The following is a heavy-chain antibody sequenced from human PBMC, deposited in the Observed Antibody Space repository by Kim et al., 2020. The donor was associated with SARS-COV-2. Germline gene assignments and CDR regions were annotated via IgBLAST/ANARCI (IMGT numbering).Heavy chain of an antibody. CDR2: IKEDGSQK. V-gene: IGHV3-7*01. CDR1: GFTLGRYW. CDR3: VTSSGSYFDY. J-gene: IGHJ4*01. Sequence: GGSLRLSCAASGFTLGRYWMSWVRQAPGKGLEWVANIKEDGSQKHYVDSVKGRFTISRDNARNSLYLQMNNLRAEDTAVYYCVTSSGSYFDYWGHGTLASVSS. D-gene: IGHD2-21*01.